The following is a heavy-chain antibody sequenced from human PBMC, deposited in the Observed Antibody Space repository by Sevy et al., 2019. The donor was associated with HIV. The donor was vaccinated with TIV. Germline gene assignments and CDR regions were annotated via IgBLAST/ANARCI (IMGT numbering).Heavy chain of an antibody. V-gene: IGHV3-30*18. Sequence: GGSLRLSCAASGFIFTNYGMHWVRQAPGKGLEWVAVISHDGSLKYYADSVRGRVTISRDSSKNTVSLQMNSLRLEDTAVSYCAKGSRATGSAFDIWGQGTMVTVSS. CDR3: AKGSRATGSAFDI. CDR2: ISHDGSLK. CDR1: GFIFTNYG. J-gene: IGHJ3*02. D-gene: IGHD2-15*01.